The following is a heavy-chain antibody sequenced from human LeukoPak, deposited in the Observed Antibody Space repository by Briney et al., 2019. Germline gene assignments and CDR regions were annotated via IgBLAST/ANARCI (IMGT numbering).Heavy chain of an antibody. CDR1: GGSISSGGYY. J-gene: IGHJ4*02. V-gene: IGHV4-31*03. Sequence: PSETLSLTCTVSGGSISSGGYYWSWIRQHPGKGLEWIGYIYYSGSTYYNPSLKGRVTISVDTSKNQFSLKLSSVTAADTAVYYCARDRSGYDSSGYSDWGQGTLVTVSS. CDR2: IYYSGST. D-gene: IGHD3-22*01. CDR3: ARDRSGYDSSGYSD.